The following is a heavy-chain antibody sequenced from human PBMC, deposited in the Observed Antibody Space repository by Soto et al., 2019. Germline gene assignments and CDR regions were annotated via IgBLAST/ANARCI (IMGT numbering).Heavy chain of an antibody. Sequence: PGESLKISCKGSGYSFTSYWIGWVRQMPGKGLEWMGIIYPGDSDTRYSPSFQGQVTISADKSISTAYLQWSSLKASDTAMYYCARHIYIGAADGKDSLGSPNCFDTWGQGTLVTVSS. CDR3: ARHIYIGAADGKDSLGSPNCFDT. CDR1: GYSFTSYW. D-gene: IGHD6-13*01. CDR2: IYPGDSDT. J-gene: IGHJ5*02. V-gene: IGHV5-51*01.